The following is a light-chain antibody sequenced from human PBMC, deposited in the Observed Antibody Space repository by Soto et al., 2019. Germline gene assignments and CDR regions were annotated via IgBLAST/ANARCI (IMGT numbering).Light chain of an antibody. V-gene: IGLV1-44*01. CDR1: NSNVGSNS. J-gene: IGLJ3*02. CDR2: SDN. CDR3: STWADNLSTWL. Sequence: QSVLTQPPSASGTPGQRVTISCSGSNSNVGSNSVNWYQQLPGMAPKLLLYSDNQRPSGVPDRFSGSKSGSSASLAISGLQAEDEADYHCSTWADNLSTWLFGGGTKVTVL.